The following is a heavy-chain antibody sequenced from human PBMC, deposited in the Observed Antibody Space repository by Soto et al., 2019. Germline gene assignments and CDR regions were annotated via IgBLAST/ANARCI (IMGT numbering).Heavy chain of an antibody. CDR1: GYTFVSYG. CDR3: ARDQNFFDSSGYYDH. CDR2: ISPYNGNT. J-gene: IGHJ5*02. V-gene: IGHV1-18*04. D-gene: IGHD3-22*01. Sequence: QIQLVQSAAEVKKPGASVQVSCKTSGYTFVSYGISWVRQAPGQGLEWMGWISPYNGNTNFAQRFRGRVTLTTDTSTDIVYMDLWSLKSDVTAVYYCARDQNFFDSSGYYDHWGQGTVITVS.